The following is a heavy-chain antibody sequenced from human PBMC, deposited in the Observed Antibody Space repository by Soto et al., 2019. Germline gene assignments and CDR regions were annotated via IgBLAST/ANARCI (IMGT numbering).Heavy chain of an antibody. CDR1: GFTFSSYA. J-gene: IGHJ4*02. D-gene: IGHD2-2*01. CDR2: IGNSGATT. Sequence: PGGSLRLSCAASGFTFSSYAMTWVRQAPGKGLEWVSSIGNSGATTYYADSVKGRFTISRDNSKNTLYLQMNSLRAEDTAVYYCARLVVSSSEYWGQGTQVTVSS. CDR3: ARLVVSSSEY. V-gene: IGHV3-23*01.